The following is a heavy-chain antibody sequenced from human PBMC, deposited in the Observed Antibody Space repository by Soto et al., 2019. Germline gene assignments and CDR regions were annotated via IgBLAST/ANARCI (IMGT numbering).Heavy chain of an antibody. CDR2: IYHSGST. V-gene: IGHV4-4*02. CDR1: GGSISSTHS. Sequence: QVQLQESGPGLVRPSETLSLTCAVSGGSISSTHSWSWVRQPPGKGLEWIAEIYHSGSTNYNPSLKSRATISVDKSTNQFSLKLTSVTAADTAVYFCARAVALPGLFYFDFWGQGTPVPASS. D-gene: IGHD2-21*01. CDR3: ARAVALPGLFYFDF. J-gene: IGHJ4*02.